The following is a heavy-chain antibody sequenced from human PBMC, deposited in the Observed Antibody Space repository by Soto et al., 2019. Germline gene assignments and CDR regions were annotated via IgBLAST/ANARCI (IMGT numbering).Heavy chain of an antibody. CDR1: GYSFTSYW. Sequence: GESLKIPRNGSGYSFTSYWIGWVRPVPGKGLEWIGINYPGDSDTRYSPSFHGQVTITADKSISTAYLQWSSLKAADTAMYYCARRRVGAIYYYYGMDVWGQGTTVTVSS. J-gene: IGHJ6*02. V-gene: IGHV5-51*01. CDR2: NYPGDSDT. D-gene: IGHD1-26*01. CDR3: ARRRVGAIYYYYGMDV.